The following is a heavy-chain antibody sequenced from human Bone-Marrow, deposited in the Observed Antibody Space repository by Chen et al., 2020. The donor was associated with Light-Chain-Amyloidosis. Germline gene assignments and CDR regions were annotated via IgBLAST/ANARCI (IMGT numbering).Heavy chain of an antibody. CDR1: GYTFTGYY. CDR2: INPNSVGT. J-gene: IGHJ6*02. Sequence: QVQLVQSGAEVKKPGAAVKVSCKDSGYTFTGYYMHWVRQAPGQGFEWMGWINPNSVGTNLAEKFQGSVTITRDTSISTSYMDLSRLRSDDTALYYCARGEVTTSFYYYGMDVWGQGTTVTVSS. D-gene: IGHD4-17*01. CDR3: ARGEVTTSFYYYGMDV. V-gene: IGHV1-2*04.